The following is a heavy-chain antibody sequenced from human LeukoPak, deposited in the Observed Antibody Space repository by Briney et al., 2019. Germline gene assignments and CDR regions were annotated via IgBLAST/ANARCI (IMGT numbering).Heavy chain of an antibody. D-gene: IGHD4-17*01. CDR3: ARAPAYRSYGDYGY. J-gene: IGHJ4*02. CDR1: GYTFTSYG. Sequence: ASVKVSCKASGYTFTSYGISWVRQAPGQGLEWMGWISAYNGNTNYAQKLQGRVTMTTDTSTSTVYMELRSLRSDDTAVYYCARAPAYRSYGDYGYWGQGTLVTVSS. CDR2: ISAYNGNT. V-gene: IGHV1-18*01.